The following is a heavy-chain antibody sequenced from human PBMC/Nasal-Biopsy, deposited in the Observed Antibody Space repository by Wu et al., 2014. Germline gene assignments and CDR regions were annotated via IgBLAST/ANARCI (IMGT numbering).Heavy chain of an antibody. Sequence: LRLSCEASEFTFDNYGMHWVRQAPGKGLEWVAVIWYDGSNKYYADSVRDRFTISRDNSENMLYLHMNSLTVEDTSIYYCAKDGVLVRDYFHYYMDVWGQGTSVTVSS. CDR2: IWYDGSNK. CDR1: EFTFDNYG. D-gene: IGHD3-16*02. CDR3: AKDGVLVRDYFHYYMDV. V-gene: IGHV3-33*03. J-gene: IGHJ6*03.